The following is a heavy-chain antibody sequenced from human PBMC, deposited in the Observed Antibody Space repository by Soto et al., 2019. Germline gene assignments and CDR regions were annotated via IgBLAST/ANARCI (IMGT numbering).Heavy chain of an antibody. D-gene: IGHD1-1*01. CDR1: GFTFSGFTFSSYA. CDR2: ISGTGAST. V-gene: IGHV3-23*01. Sequence: PGGSLRLSCAASGFTFSGFTFSSYAMTWVRQAPGKGLEWVSTISGTGASTYYADSVKGRFTISRDNSKNTLYLRMNSLRAEDTAVYYCAKGGRPPREPFMDVWGQGTTVTVSS. J-gene: IGHJ6*02. CDR3: AKGGRPPREPFMDV.